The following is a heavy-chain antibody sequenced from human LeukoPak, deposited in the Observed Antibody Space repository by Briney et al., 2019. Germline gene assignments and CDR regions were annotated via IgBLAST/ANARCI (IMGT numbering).Heavy chain of an antibody. CDR3: TRDSGTYNCFDP. CDR2: IDKKDKGYATAT. Sequence: GGSLKLSCAASGCTFSGSAIHWVRQSSGKGLEWVGQIDKKDKGYATATAYAASVKGRFTISRDDSMNTAYLQMKSLKTEDTALYYCTRDSGTYNCFDPWGQGTLVTVSS. V-gene: IGHV3-73*01. J-gene: IGHJ5*02. D-gene: IGHD1-26*01. CDR1: GCTFSGSA.